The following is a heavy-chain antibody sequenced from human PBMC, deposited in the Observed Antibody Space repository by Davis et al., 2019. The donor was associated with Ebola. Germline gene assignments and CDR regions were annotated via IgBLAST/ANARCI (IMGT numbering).Heavy chain of an antibody. CDR1: GYTFTSYG. J-gene: IGHJ5*02. Sequence: ASVKVSCKASGYTFTSYGISWVRQAPGQGLEWMGWISAYNGNTNYAQKLQGRVTMATDTSTSTAYMEVRSLRADDTAVYYCARRRRQQLESSWFDTWGQGTLVTVSS. V-gene: IGHV1-18*01. CDR3: ARRRRQQLESSWFDT. D-gene: IGHD6-13*01. CDR2: ISAYNGNT.